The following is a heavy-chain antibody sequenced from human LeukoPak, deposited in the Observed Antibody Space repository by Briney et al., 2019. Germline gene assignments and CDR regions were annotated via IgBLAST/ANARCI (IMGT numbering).Heavy chain of an antibody. CDR3: VYDFWTGYSQAFDI. Sequence: ASVKVSCKLTGYTLSVLSIHWVRQAPGEGLEWMGGFVPEEDETVYAQKFQDRVTMTEDTSAATVCMELRSLRSEDTAVYYCVYDFWTGYSQAFDIWGQGTVVTVSS. V-gene: IGHV1-24*01. CDR2: FVPEEDET. J-gene: IGHJ3*02. D-gene: IGHD3-3*01. CDR1: GYTLSVLS.